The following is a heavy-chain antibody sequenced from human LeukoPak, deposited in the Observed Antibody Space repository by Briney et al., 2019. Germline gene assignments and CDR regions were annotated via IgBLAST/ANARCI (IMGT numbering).Heavy chain of an antibody. D-gene: IGHD6-13*01. CDR2: ISSNGGST. CDR3: VKDRDIAAAGLFDY. CDR1: GFTFSSYA. J-gene: IGHJ4*02. V-gene: IGHV3-64D*06. Sequence: GGSLRLSCSASGFTFSSYAMHWVREATGKGREYVSAISSNGGSTYYADSVKGRFTISRDNSKNTLYLQMSSLRAEDTAVYYCVKDRDIAAAGLFDYWGQGTLVTVSS.